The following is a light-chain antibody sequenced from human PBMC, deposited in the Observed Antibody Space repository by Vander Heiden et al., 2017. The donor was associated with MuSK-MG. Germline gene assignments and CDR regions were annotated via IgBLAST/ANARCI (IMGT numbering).Light chain of an antibody. V-gene: IGKV3-20*01. J-gene: IGKJ1*01. Sequence: ENVLTQSPGILSLSPGERATLSCRASQSVHSGNLAWYQHKPGQAPRLLIYGASNRATGIPDRFSGGGSGTDFTLTISRLEPGDFALYYCQQYSSSPESFGQGTKVEI. CDR1: QSVHSGN. CDR3: QQYSSSPES. CDR2: GAS.